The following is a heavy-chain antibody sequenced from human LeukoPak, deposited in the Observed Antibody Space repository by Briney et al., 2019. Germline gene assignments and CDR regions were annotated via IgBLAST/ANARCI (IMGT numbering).Heavy chain of an antibody. V-gene: IGHV1-18*04. Sequence: ASVKVSCKASGYIFTSYYILWVRQAPGQGLEWLAWISPYNGNTKYAQKFQGRVTMTTDTSTSTAYMELRSLTSDDTAVYYCAREESIGRYQFLHDSWGQGTLVTVSS. CDR1: GYIFTSYY. CDR2: ISPYNGNT. D-gene: IGHD1-26*01. J-gene: IGHJ4*02. CDR3: AREESIGRYQFLHDS.